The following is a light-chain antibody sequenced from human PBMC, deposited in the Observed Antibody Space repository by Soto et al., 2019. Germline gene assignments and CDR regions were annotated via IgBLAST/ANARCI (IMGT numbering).Light chain of an antibody. J-gene: IGLJ1*01. CDR3: CSYAGRSTFYV. CDR2: EGS. Sequence: QSVLTQPASVSGSPGQSITISCAGTSSDFGSYDLVSWYQQHPGKAPKLMIYEGSKRPSGVSNRFSGSKSGNTASLTISGLQAEDEADYYCCSYAGRSTFYVFGTGTELTVL. CDR1: SSDFGSYDL. V-gene: IGLV2-23*01.